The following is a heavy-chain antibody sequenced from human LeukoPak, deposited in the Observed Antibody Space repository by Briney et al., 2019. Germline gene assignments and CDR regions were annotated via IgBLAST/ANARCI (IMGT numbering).Heavy chain of an antibody. CDR2: FDPEDGET. CDR3: ATAVNIRDYVWGSYRASNYFDY. V-gene: IGHV1-24*01. Sequence: GASVKVSCKVSGYTLTELSMHWVRQAPGKGLEWMGGFDPEDGETIYAQKFQGRVTMTEDTSTDTAYMELSSLRSEDTAVYYCATAVNIRDYVWGSYRASNYFDYWGQGTLVTVSS. CDR1: GYTLTELS. D-gene: IGHD3-16*02. J-gene: IGHJ4*02.